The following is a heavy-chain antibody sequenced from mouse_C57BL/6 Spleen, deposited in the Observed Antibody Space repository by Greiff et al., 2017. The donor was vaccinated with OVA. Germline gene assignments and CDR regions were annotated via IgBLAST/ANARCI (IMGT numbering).Heavy chain of an antibody. J-gene: IGHJ4*01. Sequence: EVKVVESGGDLVKPGGSLKLSCAASGFTFSSYGMSWVRQTPDKRLEWVATISSGGSYTYYPDSVKGRFTISRDNAKNTLYLQMSSLKSEDTAMYYCARPRYSNPHYYAMDYWGQGTSVTVSS. CDR1: GFTFSSYG. D-gene: IGHD2-5*01. CDR2: ISSGGSYT. CDR3: ARPRYSNPHYYAMDY. V-gene: IGHV5-6*01.